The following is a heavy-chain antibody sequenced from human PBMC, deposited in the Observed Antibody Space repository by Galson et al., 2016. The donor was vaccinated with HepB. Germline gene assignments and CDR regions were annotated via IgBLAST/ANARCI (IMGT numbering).Heavy chain of an antibody. Sequence: SLRLSCAGSGFNFSSFSMNWVRQAPGKGLEWVSSISGSGTTDYGDTVKGRFTISRDNPKNMAHLQMNSLRAEDTAVYYCAKDIDFWSGPGHDYWGQGTLVTVSS. CDR2: ISGSGTT. CDR1: GFNFSSFS. V-gene: IGHV3-23*01. D-gene: IGHD3-3*01. CDR3: AKDIDFWSGPGHDY. J-gene: IGHJ4*02.